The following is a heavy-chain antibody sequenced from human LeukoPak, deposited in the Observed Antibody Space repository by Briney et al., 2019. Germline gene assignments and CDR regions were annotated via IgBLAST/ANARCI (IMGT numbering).Heavy chain of an antibody. J-gene: IGHJ5*02. V-gene: IGHV3-33*06. CDR2: IWYDGSNK. D-gene: IGHD2-2*01. CDR3: AKGSTSYFNWFDP. Sequence: GGSLRLSCAASGFTFSDYGMHWVRQAPGKGLEWVAVIWYDGSNKYYVDSVKGRFTISRDNSKNTLYLQMNSLRAEDTAVYYCAKGSTSYFNWFDPWGQGTLVTVSS. CDR1: GFTFSDYG.